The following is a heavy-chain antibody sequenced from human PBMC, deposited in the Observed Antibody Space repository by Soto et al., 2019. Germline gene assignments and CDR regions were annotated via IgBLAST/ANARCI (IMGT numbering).Heavy chain of an antibody. CDR1: GGSISTYY. D-gene: IGHD3-22*01. J-gene: IGHJ4*02. CDR2: IYSSGNT. Sequence: SETLSLTCTVSGGSISTYYWSWIRQPAGKGLGWIGRIYSSGNTNYNPSLKSRVTMSVDTSKNQFSLKLSSVTAADTAVSYCARGGECGAYYYATDYWGQGDLVHVSS. CDR3: ARGGECGAYYYATDY. V-gene: IGHV4-4*07.